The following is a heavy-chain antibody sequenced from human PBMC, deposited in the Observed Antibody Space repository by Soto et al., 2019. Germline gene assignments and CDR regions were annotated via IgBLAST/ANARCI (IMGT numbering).Heavy chain of an antibody. CDR1: GGSFSGYY. CDR3: ARGGEQCRGRVFYGMDA. V-gene: IGHV4-34*01. D-gene: IGHD3-16*01. Sequence: PSETLSLTCAVYGGSFSGYYWSWIRQPPGKGLEWIGEINHSGSTNYNPSLKSRVTISVDTSKNQFSLKLSSVTAADTAVYYCARGGEQCRGRVFYGMDAWGQGTTVTVSS. J-gene: IGHJ6*02. CDR2: INHSGST.